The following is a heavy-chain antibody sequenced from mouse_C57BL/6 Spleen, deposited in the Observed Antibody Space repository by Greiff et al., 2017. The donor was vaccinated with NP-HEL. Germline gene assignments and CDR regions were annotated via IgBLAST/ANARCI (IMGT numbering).Heavy chain of an antibody. J-gene: IGHJ3*01. CDR1: GYSFTDYN. CDR2: INPNYGTT. CDR3: ALGDGSSYGGFAY. V-gene: IGHV1-39*01. D-gene: IGHD1-1*01. Sequence: LVESGPELVKPGASVKISCKASGYSFTDYNMNWVKQSNGKSLEWIGVINPNYGTTSYNQKFKGKATLTVDQSSSTAYMQLNSLTSEDSAVYYCALGDGSSYGGFAYWGQGTLVTVSA.